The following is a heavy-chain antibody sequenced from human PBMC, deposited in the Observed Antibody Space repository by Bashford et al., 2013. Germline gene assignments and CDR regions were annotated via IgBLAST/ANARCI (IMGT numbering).Heavy chain of an antibody. CDR1: GYSFTSYW. CDR2: IDPSDSYT. CDR3: ARMRSVVAANADYFDY. V-gene: IGHV5-10-1*01. J-gene: IGHJ4*02. D-gene: IGHD2-15*01. Sequence: GESLKISCKGSGYSFTSYWISWVRQMPGKGLEWMGRIDPSDSYTNYSPSFQGHVTISADKSISTAYLQWSSLKASDTAMYYCARMRSVVAANADYFDYWGPGNPGHRLL.